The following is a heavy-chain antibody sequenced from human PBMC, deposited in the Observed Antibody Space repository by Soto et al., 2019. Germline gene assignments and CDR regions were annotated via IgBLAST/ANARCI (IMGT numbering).Heavy chain of an antibody. CDR1: GGSISSSSYY. CDR3: ARHSIVLEPNWFDP. Sequence: QLQLQESGPGLVKPSETLSLTCTVSGGSISSSSYYWGWIRQPPGKGLEWIGSIYYSGSTYYNPSLKSRVTISVETSKNQFSLKLSSVTAADTAVYYCARHSIVLEPNWFDPWGQGTLVTVSS. V-gene: IGHV4-39*01. D-gene: IGHD2-8*02. J-gene: IGHJ5*02. CDR2: IYYSGST.